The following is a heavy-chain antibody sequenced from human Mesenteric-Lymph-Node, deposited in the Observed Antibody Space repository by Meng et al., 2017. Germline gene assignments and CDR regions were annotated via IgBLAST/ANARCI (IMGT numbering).Heavy chain of an antibody. J-gene: IGHJ4*02. D-gene: IGHD6-6*01. CDR1: GFTFSNYY. CDR3: ASCNTEYSSTPLDY. Sequence: GESLKISCAVSGFTFSNYYMHCVRQAPGKGPEYVSSVSDNGDSTYYANSMKGRITISRDNSKNTLYLHMGSLRVEDTAVYYCASCNTEYSSTPLDYWDQGTLVTVSS. V-gene: IGHV3-64*01. CDR2: VSDNGDST.